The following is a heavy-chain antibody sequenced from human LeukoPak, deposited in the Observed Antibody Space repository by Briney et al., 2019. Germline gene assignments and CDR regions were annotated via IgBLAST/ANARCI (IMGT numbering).Heavy chain of an antibody. CDR3: ARNADYGDYVGSFDY. V-gene: IGHV5-51*01. J-gene: IGHJ4*02. Sequence: GESLKISCMGSGYSFTSYWIGWVRQMPGKGLEWMGIIYPGDSDTRYSPSFQGQVTISADKSISTAYLQWSSLKASDTAMYYCARNADYGDYVGSFDYWGQGTLVTVSS. CDR2: IYPGDSDT. D-gene: IGHD4-17*01. CDR1: GYSFTSYW.